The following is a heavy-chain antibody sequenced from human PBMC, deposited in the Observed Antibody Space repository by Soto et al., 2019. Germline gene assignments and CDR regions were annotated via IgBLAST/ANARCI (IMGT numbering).Heavy chain of an antibody. V-gene: IGHV3-53*01. CDR1: GLRVWNNY. D-gene: IGHD2-15*01. CDR2: SYSGGST. CDR3: AKSVDLLLIPTVFDY. J-gene: IGHJ4*02. Sequence: SLGPYPPASGLRVWNNYMTRVPQAPGKGLEWVSVSYSGGSTYYADSVKGRFTTSRDNSKHTLYLQMNSLRTEDTAIFYCAKSVDLLLIPTVFDYWGQGVLVTVSS.